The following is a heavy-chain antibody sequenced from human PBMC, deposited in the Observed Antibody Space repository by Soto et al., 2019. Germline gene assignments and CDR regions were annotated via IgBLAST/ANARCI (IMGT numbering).Heavy chain of an antibody. V-gene: IGHV3-23*01. CDR1: GFPFGENA. CDR2: ISDSGATT. D-gene: IGHD1-1*01. Sequence: GGSLRLSCAASGFPFGENAMSWVRQAPGKGLEWVSGISDSGATTYYADSVRGRFTISRDNSKNTLYLQMKSLRAEDSASYDGAKDYTGSGSYGYWGRRARFTVAS. J-gene: IGHJ4*02. CDR3: AKDYTGSGSYGY.